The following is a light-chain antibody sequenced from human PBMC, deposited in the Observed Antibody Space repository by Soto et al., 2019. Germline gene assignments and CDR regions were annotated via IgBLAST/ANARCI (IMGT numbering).Light chain of an antibody. CDR1: NIDSRT. CDR2: DNS. V-gene: IGLV3-21*02. CDR3: QVWDNVDDHIYV. Sequence: SYELTKPPSVSVAPGQTATISCGENNIDSRTVHWYQQKPGQAPLLVVYDNSFRPSGIPNRFSGSNSGNTATLTISRVEAGDEADYYCQVWDNVDDHIYVFGTGTKVNV. J-gene: IGLJ1*01.